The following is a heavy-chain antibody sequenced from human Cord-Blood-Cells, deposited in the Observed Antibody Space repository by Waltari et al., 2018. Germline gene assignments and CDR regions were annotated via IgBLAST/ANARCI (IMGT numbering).Heavy chain of an antibody. CDR3: ARGLAIAAAGNRGLGY. CDR2: INHSGNT. CDR1: GGSFSGYY. Sequence: QVQLQQWGAGLLKPSETLSLTCAVYGGSFSGYYWSWIRQPPGKGLEWIGEINHSGNTNYTPSLKSRVTISVDTSKNQFSLKLSSVTAADTAVYYCARGLAIAAAGNRGLGYWGQGTLVTVSS. V-gene: IGHV4-34*01. J-gene: IGHJ4*02. D-gene: IGHD6-13*01.